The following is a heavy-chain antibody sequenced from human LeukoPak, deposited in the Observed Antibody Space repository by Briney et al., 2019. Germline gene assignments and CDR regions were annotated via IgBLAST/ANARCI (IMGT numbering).Heavy chain of an antibody. CDR3: ARDGSGSYFVGIWED. D-gene: IGHD3-10*01. CDR2: IYYSGST. V-gene: IGHV4-39*07. CDR1: GGSISSSSYY. J-gene: IGHJ4*02. Sequence: SETLSLTCTVSGGSISSSSYYWGWIRQPPGKGLEWIGSIYYSGSTNYNPSLKSRVTISVDTSKNQFSLKLSSVTAADTAVYYCARDGSGSYFVGIWEDWGQGTLVTVSS.